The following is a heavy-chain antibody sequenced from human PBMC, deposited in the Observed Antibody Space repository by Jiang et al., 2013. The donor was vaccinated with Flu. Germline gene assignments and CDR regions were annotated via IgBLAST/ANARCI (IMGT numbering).Heavy chain of an antibody. J-gene: IGHJ4*02. V-gene: IGHV1-69*01. Sequence: TFSGSAFSWVRQAPGQGLEWMGGIIPIYGTTQYAQKFQGRVTITADESTSTTYMDLRGLTSEDTAMFYCARDQGLGYTYGYGPFDFWGQGTLITVSS. CDR3: ARDQGLGYTYGYGPFDF. CDR1: TFSGSA. D-gene: IGHD5-18*01. CDR2: IIPIYGTT.